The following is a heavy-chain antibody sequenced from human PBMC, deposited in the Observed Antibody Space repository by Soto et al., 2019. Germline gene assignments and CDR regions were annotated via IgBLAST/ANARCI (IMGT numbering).Heavy chain of an antibody. CDR2: IYPGDSDT. CDR3: AIHNGTTTGMDV. J-gene: IGHJ6*02. Sequence: PGESLKISCKGSGYTFTDYWIGWVRQLPGKGPEWMGIIYPGDSDTRYSPSFQGQVTMSADKSINTAYLQWSSLRASDTAIYYCAIHNGTTTGMDVWGQGTTVTVSS. V-gene: IGHV5-51*01. D-gene: IGHD1-7*01. CDR1: GYTFTDYW.